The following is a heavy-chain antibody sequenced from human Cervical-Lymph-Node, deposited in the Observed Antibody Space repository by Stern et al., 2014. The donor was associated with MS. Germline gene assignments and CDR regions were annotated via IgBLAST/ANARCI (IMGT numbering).Heavy chain of an antibody. J-gene: IGHJ4*02. Sequence: QLQLQESGPGLVKPSETLSLTCAVSGVSISSSNWWGWVRQHPGKGLEWIGEIPHTGSTNYNPSLKSRLTMSVDKSKTQFSLKLRSVTAADTAVYYCAILNPGTTTMAYFDYWGQGTLVTVSS. V-gene: IGHV4-4*02. CDR1: GVSISSSNW. CDR2: IPHTGST. CDR3: AILNPGTTTMAYFDY. D-gene: IGHD4-11*01.